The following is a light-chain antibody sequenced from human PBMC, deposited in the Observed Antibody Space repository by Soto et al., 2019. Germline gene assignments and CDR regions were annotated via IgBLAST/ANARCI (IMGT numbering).Light chain of an antibody. CDR2: NNN. V-gene: IGLV1-44*01. J-gene: IGLJ3*02. CDR1: SSNIGGNP. Sequence: QSALTQPPSASGTPGQRVTISCSGSSSNIGGNPVNWYQQLPGTAPKLLIYNNNQRPSGVPDRFSGSKSGTSASLAISGLRSEDEADYHCASWDDSLNHWVFGGGTQLTVL. CDR3: ASWDDSLNHWV.